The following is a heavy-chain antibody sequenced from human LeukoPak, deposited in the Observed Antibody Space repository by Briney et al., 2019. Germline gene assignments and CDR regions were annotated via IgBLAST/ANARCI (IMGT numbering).Heavy chain of an antibody. CDR3: AKGGIAAAPPYYYYMDV. CDR1: GYTFTSYD. V-gene: IGHV1-8*01. J-gene: IGHJ6*03. CDR2: MNPNSGNT. D-gene: IGHD6-13*01. Sequence: ASVKVSCKASGYTFTSYDINWVRQATGQGLEWMGWMNPNSGNTGYAQKFQGRVTMTRNTSISTAYMELSSLRSEDTAVYYCAKGGIAAAPPYYYYMDVWGKGTTVTVSS.